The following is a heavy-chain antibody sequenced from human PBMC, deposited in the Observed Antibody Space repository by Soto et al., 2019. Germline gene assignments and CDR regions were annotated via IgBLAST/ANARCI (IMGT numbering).Heavy chain of an antibody. V-gene: IGHV4-39*07. J-gene: IGHJ6*02. CDR2: IFYSGGT. CDR1: GGSILDSTYY. Sequence: PSETLSLTCTGFGGSILDSTYYWAWIRQSPGKGLEWIGTIFYSGGTYYNPSLKSRVTISVDTSKNQFSLKLSSVTAADTAVYYCASVPNGMDVRSQGTTVTVSS. CDR3: ASVPNGMDV.